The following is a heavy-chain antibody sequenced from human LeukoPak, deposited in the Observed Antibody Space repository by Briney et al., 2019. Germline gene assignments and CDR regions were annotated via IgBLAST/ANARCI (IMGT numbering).Heavy chain of an antibody. CDR2: IKYDGSEK. CDR3: ARREAPGCLSYGY. V-gene: IGHV3-7*05. J-gene: IGHJ4*02. Sequence: GSLKLSCAASGFTFSTYWMSWVRQAPGQGLEWVATIKYDGSEKYYVDSVKGRFTISRDNAKNSLYLQISSLRVEDTAVYYCARREAPGCLSYGYWGQGTLVTVSP. D-gene: IGHD6-19*01. CDR1: GFTFSTYW.